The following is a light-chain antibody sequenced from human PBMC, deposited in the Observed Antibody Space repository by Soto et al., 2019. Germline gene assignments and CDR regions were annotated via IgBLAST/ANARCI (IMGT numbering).Light chain of an antibody. CDR3: HQRRNLLT. J-gene: IGKJ4*01. CDR1: QNVSTY. V-gene: IGKV3-11*01. CDR2: NAS. Sequence: DIVLTQSPATLSLSPGERATLSCRASQNVSTYLAWYQQKPGQGPRLLIYNASTRATGIPARFSGRGSGTDFTLTISSLEREDFAVYYCHQRRNLLTFGGGTKVGIK.